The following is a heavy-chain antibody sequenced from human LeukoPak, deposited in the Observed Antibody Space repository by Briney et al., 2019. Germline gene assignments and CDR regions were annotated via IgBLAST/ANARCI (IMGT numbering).Heavy chain of an antibody. D-gene: IGHD3-22*01. CDR3: ARDHQSGHYVY. CDR2: IKQDGSAK. CDR1: GFTFSNYW. V-gene: IGHV3-7*01. Sequence: PGGSLRLSCAASGFTFSNYWMTWVRQAPGKGLEWVANIKQDGSAKYYADSVKGRFSISRDNAKNSLYLQMNTLRAEDTAVYYCARDHQSGHYVYWGQGTLVTVSS. J-gene: IGHJ4*02.